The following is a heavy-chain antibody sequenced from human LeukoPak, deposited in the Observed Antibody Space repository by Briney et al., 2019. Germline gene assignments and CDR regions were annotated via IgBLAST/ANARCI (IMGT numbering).Heavy chain of an antibody. CDR1: GFTVSSNY. D-gene: IGHD3-3*01. CDR3: AREQALTIDNPGGAFDI. J-gene: IGHJ3*02. Sequence: PGGSLRLSCAASGFTVSSNYMSWVRQAPGKGLEWVSAISGSGGSTYYADSVKGRFTISRDNSKNTLYLQMNSLRAEDTAVYYCAREQALTIDNPGGAFDIWGQGTMVTVSS. V-gene: IGHV3-23*01. CDR2: ISGSGGST.